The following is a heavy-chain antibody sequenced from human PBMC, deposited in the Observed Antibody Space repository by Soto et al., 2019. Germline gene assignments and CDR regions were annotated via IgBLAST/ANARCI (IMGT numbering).Heavy chain of an antibody. CDR2: VSTNDDRT. Sequence: QVQLVQSGPEVKMPGASVKVSCKTSGYTFTAYGLARLRQAPGQRPEWMGWVSTNDDRTNYAQKFQGRVTMTTDRSTTTTSMELRSLRGDDTAVYYCARELNTESSAYYSFAFWGQGTLVTVSS. CDR1: GYTFTAYG. CDR3: ARELNTESSAYYSFAF. D-gene: IGHD3-22*01. V-gene: IGHV1-18*01. J-gene: IGHJ4*02.